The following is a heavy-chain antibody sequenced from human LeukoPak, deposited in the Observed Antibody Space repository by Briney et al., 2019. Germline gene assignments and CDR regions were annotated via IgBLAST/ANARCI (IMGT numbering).Heavy chain of an antibody. CDR3: ARVVVGRLRFPRAVGYMDV. CDR1: GGSISNYF. Sequence: PSETLSLTCTVSGGSISNYFWTWIRQPPGKGLEWIGYIYTSGSTNYNPSLESRVTMSVDTSKNQFSLKLSSVTAADTAVYYCARVVVGRLRFPRAVGYMDVWGKGTTVTVSS. D-gene: IGHD2-21*01. V-gene: IGHV4-4*09. CDR2: IYTSGST. J-gene: IGHJ6*03.